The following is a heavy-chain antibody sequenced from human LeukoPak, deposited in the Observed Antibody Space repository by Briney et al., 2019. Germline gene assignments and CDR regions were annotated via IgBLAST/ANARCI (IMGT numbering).Heavy chain of an antibody. D-gene: IGHD4/OR15-4a*01. Sequence: SETLSLTCTVSGGSISSGDYYWSWIRQPPGKGLEWIGYIYYSGSTNYNPSLKSRVTISVDTSKNQFSLKLSSVTAADTAVYYCARGLTYWYFDLWGRGTLVTVSS. CDR1: GGSISSGDYY. CDR3: ARGLTYWYFDL. V-gene: IGHV4-61*08. CDR2: IYYSGST. J-gene: IGHJ2*01.